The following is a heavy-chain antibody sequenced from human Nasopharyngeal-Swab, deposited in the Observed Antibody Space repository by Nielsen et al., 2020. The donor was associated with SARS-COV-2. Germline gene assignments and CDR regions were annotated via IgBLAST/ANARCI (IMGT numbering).Heavy chain of an antibody. CDR1: GGTFSSYA. CDR3: ASGGLARNYYYYYYMDV. CDR2: IIPIFGTA. J-gene: IGHJ6*03. D-gene: IGHD6-6*01. Sequence: SVKVSCKASGGTFSSYAISWVRQAPGQGLEWMGGIIPIFGTANYAQKFQGRVTITADESTSTAYMELSSLRSEDTAVYYCASGGLARNYYYYYYMDVWGKGTTVTVSS. V-gene: IGHV1-69*13.